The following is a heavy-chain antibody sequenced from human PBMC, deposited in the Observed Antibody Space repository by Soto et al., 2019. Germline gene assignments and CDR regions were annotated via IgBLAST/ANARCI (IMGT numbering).Heavy chain of an antibody. CDR2: IILISGIT. V-gene: IGHV1-69*01. D-gene: IGHD3-10*01. CDR3: ARGDYYGSGSYYLDAFNM. J-gene: IGHJ3*02. CDR1: GGTFNKYA. Sequence: QVQLVQSGAEVKKPGSSVKVSCKASGGTFNKYAISWVRQAPRQGIEWMGGIILISGITNYAQKFQGRVTITADESSSTAYMELRSLRSEDTAVYYCARGDYYGSGSYYLDAFNMWGQGTMVTVSS.